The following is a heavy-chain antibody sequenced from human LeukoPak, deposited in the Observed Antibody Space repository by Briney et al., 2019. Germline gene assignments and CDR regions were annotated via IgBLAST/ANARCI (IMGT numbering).Heavy chain of an antibody. CDR1: GYTFTGYY. D-gene: IGHD3-22*01. Sequence: ASVKVSCKASGYTFTGYYMHWVRQAPGQGLEWMGWVNPNSGGTNYAQKFQGRVTMTRDTSISTAYMELSRLRSDDTAVYYCARDYTDYYDSSGYVTFDCWGQGTLVTVSS. J-gene: IGHJ4*02. CDR3: ARDYTDYYDSSGYVTFDC. CDR2: VNPNSGGT. V-gene: IGHV1-2*02.